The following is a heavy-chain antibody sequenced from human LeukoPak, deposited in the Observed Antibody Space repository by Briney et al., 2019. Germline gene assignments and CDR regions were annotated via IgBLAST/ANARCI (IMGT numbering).Heavy chain of an antibody. CDR1: GFTFSSYA. V-gene: IGHV3-23*01. CDR2: ISGSGGST. CDR3: AKSPVVITFGGVIAFFDY. D-gene: IGHD3-16*02. Sequence: PGGSLRLSCAASGFTFSSYAMSWVRQAPGKGLEWVSAISGSGGSTYYADSVKGRFTISRDNSKNTLYLQMNSLRAEDTAVYYCAKSPVVITFGGVIAFFDYWGQGTLVTVSS. J-gene: IGHJ4*02.